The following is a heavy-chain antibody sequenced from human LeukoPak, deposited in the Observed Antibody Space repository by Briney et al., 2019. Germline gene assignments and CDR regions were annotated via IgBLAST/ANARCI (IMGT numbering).Heavy chain of an antibody. CDR2: ISSSGSTI. D-gene: IGHD2-2*01. CDR3: ARDWGIVVVPAAPT. CDR1: GFTFSDYY. V-gene: IGHV3-11*04. Sequence: GGSLRLSCAASGFTFSDYYMSWIRQAPGKGLEWVSYISSSGSTIYYADSVKGRFTISRDNAKNSLYLQMNSLRAEDTAVYYCARDWGIVVVPAAPTWGQGTLVTVSS. J-gene: IGHJ5*02.